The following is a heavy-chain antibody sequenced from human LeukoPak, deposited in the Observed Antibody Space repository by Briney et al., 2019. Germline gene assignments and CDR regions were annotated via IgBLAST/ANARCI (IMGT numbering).Heavy chain of an antibody. V-gene: IGHV1-2*04. CDR1: GYTFTGYY. D-gene: IGHD2-21*02. CDR2: INPNSGGT. J-gene: IGHJ6*02. CDR3: ARGGRHIVVVTARDYYGMDV. Sequence: ASVKVSCKASGYTFTGYYMHWVRQAPGQGLEWMGWINPNSGGTNYAQKFQGWVTMTWDTSISTAYMELSRLRSDDTAVYYCARGGRHIVVVTARDYYGMDVWGQGTTVTVSS.